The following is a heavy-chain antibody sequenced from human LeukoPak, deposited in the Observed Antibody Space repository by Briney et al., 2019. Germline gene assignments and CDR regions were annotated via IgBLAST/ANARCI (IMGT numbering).Heavy chain of an antibody. V-gene: IGHV4-4*07. CDR2: ILSNGNA. Sequence: SETLSLTCTVSGGSIINYYWSWIRQPAGKGLEWIGRILSNGNANYNPSLKSRITMSVDTSKNQFSLELSSVTAADTAVYYCARDGPFSSGRYREVYFDYWGQGILVTVSS. D-gene: IGHD6-19*01. CDR3: ARDGPFSSGRYREVYFDY. CDR1: GGSIINYY. J-gene: IGHJ4*02.